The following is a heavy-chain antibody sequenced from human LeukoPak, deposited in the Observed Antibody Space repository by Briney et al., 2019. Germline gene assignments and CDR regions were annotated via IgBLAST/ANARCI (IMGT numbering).Heavy chain of an antibody. CDR3: ARYGSGSTWFDP. CDR1: GGSISSDNYQ. Sequence: SQTLSLTRTVSGGSISSDNYQWSWIRQPPGKGLEWIGYINYSGSTYYSPSLKSRVTISVDTSKNQFFLKLSSVTAADTAVYYCARYGSGSTWFDPWGQGTLVTVSS. J-gene: IGHJ5*02. V-gene: IGHV4-30-4*01. CDR2: INYSGST. D-gene: IGHD3-10*01.